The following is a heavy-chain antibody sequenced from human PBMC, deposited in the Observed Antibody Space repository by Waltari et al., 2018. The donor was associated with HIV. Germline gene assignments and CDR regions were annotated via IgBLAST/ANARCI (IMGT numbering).Heavy chain of an antibody. V-gene: IGHV4-34*01. D-gene: IGHD3-22*01. CDR1: GGSVSGYY. CDR3: ARVPPDYYDSSGYPP. Sequence: QVQLQQWGAGLMKPPETLSPTCAVYGGSVSGYYWSWILQPPGKGLEWIGEINHSGSTNYNPSLKSRVTISVDTSKNQFSLKLSSVTAADTAVYYCARVPPDYYDSSGYPPWGQGTLVTVSS. J-gene: IGHJ5*02. CDR2: INHSGST.